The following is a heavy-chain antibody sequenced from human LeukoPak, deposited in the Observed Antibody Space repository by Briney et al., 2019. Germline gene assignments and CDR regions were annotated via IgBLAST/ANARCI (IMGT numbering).Heavy chain of an antibody. V-gene: IGHV1-8*03. CDR2: MNPNSGNT. Sequence: ASVKVSCKASGYTFTSYDINWVRQATGQGLEWMGWMNPNSGNTGYAQKFQGRGTITRNTSISTAYMELSSLRSEDTAEYYCAIAARITMVRGVIYWFDPWRQGTMVTVSS. D-gene: IGHD3-10*01. J-gene: IGHJ5*02. CDR1: GYTFTSYD. CDR3: AIAARITMVRGVIYWFDP.